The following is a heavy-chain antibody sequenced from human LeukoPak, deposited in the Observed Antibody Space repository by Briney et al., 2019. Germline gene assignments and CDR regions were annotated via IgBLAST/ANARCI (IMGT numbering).Heavy chain of an antibody. J-gene: IGHJ4*02. V-gene: IGHV3-23*01. CDR1: GFTFSSYA. CDR2: ISGSGGST. CDR3: AKPVGYCSGGSCYSVDY. D-gene: IGHD2-15*01. Sequence: GGSLRLSCAASGFTFSSYAMSWVRQAPGKGLEGVSAISGSGGSTYYADSVKGRFTISRDNSKNTLYLQMNSLRAEDTAVYYCAKPVGYCSGGSCYSVDYWGQGTLVTVSS.